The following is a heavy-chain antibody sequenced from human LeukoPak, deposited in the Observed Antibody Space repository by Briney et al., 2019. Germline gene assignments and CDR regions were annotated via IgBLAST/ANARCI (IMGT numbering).Heavy chain of an antibody. Sequence: SGTLSLTCAVYGVFISSDNWWTWVRQPPGKGLAWIGETHRSGDTKYNPSLNGRVTISMDNSKNQLSLNLISVTAADTAIYFCATRHHSRTYMVPLDSWGQGTLVTVSS. V-gene: IGHV4-4*02. J-gene: IGHJ4*02. CDR3: ATRHHSRTYMVPLDS. D-gene: IGHD3-10*01. CDR1: GVFISSDNW. CDR2: THRSGDT.